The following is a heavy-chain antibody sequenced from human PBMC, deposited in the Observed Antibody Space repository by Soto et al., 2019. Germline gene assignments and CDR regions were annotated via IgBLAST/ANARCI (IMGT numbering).Heavy chain of an antibody. CDR3: ANPLLYSGYVGAFDY. Sequence: GGSLRLSCAASGFTFSSYAMSWVRQAPGKGLEWVSAISGSGGSTYYADSVKGRFTNSRDNSKNTLYLQMNSLRAEDTAVYYCANPLLYSGYVGAFDYWGQGTLVTVSS. V-gene: IGHV3-23*01. D-gene: IGHD5-12*01. CDR2: ISGSGGST. J-gene: IGHJ4*02. CDR1: GFTFSSYA.